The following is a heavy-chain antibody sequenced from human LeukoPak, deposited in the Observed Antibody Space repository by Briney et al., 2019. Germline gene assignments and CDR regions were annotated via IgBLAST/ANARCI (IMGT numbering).Heavy chain of an antibody. CDR3: ARVRGWAFDV. Sequence: PSETLYLTCTVSGAPISNFYWGWIRQPAGKGLEWIGRIYSSGSTNYNPSLKSRVTMSVDTSQSQFSLNLTSVTAADTGVYFCARVRGWAFDVWGQGTMVTISS. V-gene: IGHV4-4*07. CDR1: GAPISNFY. D-gene: IGHD5-24*01. J-gene: IGHJ3*01. CDR2: IYSSGST.